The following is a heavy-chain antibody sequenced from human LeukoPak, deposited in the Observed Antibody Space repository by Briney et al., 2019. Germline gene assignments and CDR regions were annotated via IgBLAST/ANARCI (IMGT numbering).Heavy chain of an antibody. CDR3: ARDQDYGAYGLDY. V-gene: IGHV1-69*05. D-gene: IGHD4/OR15-4a*01. CDR2: IIPIFGIT. Sequence: GASVKVSCKASGGTFSSYAISWVRQAPGQGLEWMGRIIPIFGITNYAQKFQGRVTITTDESTTTAYMEVTSLRSEDTAVYYCARDQDYGAYGLDYWGQGTLVTVSS. CDR1: GGTFSSYA. J-gene: IGHJ4*02.